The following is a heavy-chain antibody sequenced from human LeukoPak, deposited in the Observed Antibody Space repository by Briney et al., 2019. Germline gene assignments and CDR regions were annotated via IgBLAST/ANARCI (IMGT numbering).Heavy chain of an antibody. J-gene: IGHJ4*02. V-gene: IGHV4-61*01. Sequence: PSETLSLTCTVSGSSVSSGSYYWSWIRQPPGKGLEWIGYIYYSGSTNYNPSLKSRVTISVDTSKNQFSLKLSSVTAADAAVYYCARDKSGGSRLDSWGQGTLVTVSS. CDR3: ARDKSGGSRLDS. CDR1: GSSVSSGSYY. CDR2: IYYSGST. D-gene: IGHD3-16*01.